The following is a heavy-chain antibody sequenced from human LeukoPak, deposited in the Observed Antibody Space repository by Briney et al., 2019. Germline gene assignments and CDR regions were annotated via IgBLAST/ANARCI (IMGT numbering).Heavy chain of an antibody. Sequence: SETLSLTCTVSGGSISSSSYYWGWIRQPPGKGLEWIGSIYYSGSTYYNPSLKSRVTISVDTSKNQFSLRLSSVTAADTAVYYCAREGYYDTSASGAFDIWGQGTMVTVSS. V-gene: IGHV4-39*07. CDR3: AREGYYDTSASGAFDI. J-gene: IGHJ3*02. CDR1: GGSISSSSYY. D-gene: IGHD3-22*01. CDR2: IYYSGST.